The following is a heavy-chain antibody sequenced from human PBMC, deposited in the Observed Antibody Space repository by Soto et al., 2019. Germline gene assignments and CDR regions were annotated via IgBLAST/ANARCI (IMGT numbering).Heavy chain of an antibody. J-gene: IGHJ4*02. CDR1: GVSISSHGYF. Sequence: SETLSLTCTVSGVSISSHGYFWGWIRQPPGKGLEWIGMISYSGSTYYNPTLKSRVIISVDTSKSQFSLELSSVTVADTAVYYCARYIAASGTFYFDYWGQGTLVTVSS. CDR3: ARYIAASGTFYFDY. D-gene: IGHD6-13*01. CDR2: ISYSGST. V-gene: IGHV4-39*07.